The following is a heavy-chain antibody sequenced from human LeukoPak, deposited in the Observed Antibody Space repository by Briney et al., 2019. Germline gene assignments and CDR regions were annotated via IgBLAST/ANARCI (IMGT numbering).Heavy chain of an antibody. J-gene: IGHJ4*02. CDR1: GFTFSSYA. CDR2: ISGSGGST. V-gene: IGHV3-23*01. CDR3: AKDQLSVGATTFNFDC. Sequence: PGGSLRLSCAASGFTFSSYAMSWVRQAPGKGLEWVSAISGSGGSTYYADSVKGRFTISRDNSKNTLYLQMNSLRAEDTAVYYCAKDQLSVGATTFNFDCWGQGTLVTVSS. D-gene: IGHD1-26*01.